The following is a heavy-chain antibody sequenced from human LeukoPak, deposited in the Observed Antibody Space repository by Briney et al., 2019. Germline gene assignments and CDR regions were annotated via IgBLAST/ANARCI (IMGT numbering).Heavy chain of an antibody. CDR1: GGSISSYY. D-gene: IGHD3-10*01. J-gene: IGHJ4*02. Sequence: SETLSLTCTVSGGSISSYYWSWIRQPPGKGLEWIRYIYYSGSTNYNPSLKSRVTISVDTSKNQFSLKLSSVTAADTAVYYCARGKMVRGRSSYYFDYWGQGTLVTVSS. CDR3: ARGKMVRGRSSYYFDY. CDR2: IYYSGST. V-gene: IGHV4-59*01.